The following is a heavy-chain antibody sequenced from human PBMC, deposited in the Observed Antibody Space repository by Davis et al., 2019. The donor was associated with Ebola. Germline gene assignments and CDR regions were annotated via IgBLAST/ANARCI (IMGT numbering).Heavy chain of an antibody. D-gene: IGHD1-1*01. CDR3: ARHIRLEIDY. CDR1: GGSISSSSYY. J-gene: IGHJ4*02. CDR2: IYYSGST. Sequence: MPSETLSLTCTVSGGSISSSSYYWGWIRQPPGKGLEWIGSIYYSGSTYYNPSLKSRVTISVDTSKNKFSLKLSSVTAADTAVYYCARHIRLEIDYWGQGTLVTVSS. V-gene: IGHV4-39*01.